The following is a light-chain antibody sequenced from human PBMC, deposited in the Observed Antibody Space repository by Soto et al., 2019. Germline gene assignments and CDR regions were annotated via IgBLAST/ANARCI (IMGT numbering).Light chain of an antibody. CDR2: DAS. CDR3: HHYDNRPYT. Sequence: DIQMTQSPSSLSASVGDRVTITCQASQDISNYLNWYQQKPGKAPKLLIYDASNLETGVPSRFSVSESGTDFTFAISSLQPEAIAPYYCHHYDNRPYTFGRGTKLESK. J-gene: IGKJ2*01. CDR1: QDISNY. V-gene: IGKV1-33*01.